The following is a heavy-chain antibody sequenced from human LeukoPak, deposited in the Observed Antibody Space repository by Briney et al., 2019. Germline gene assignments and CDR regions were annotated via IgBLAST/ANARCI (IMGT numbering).Heavy chain of an antibody. D-gene: IGHD1-26*01. CDR1: GDSDSSNSAA. J-gene: IGHJ4*02. CDR3: ARTRDLGPDY. CDR2: TYYRSRWYY. V-gene: IGHV6-1*01. Sequence: SQTLSLTGVISGDSDSSNSAAWNWIRQSPSRGLEWLGRTYYRSRWYYHYAVSMKSRITVNPDTSKNQFSLQLNSVTPEDTAVYYCARTRDLGPDYWGQGTLVTVSS.